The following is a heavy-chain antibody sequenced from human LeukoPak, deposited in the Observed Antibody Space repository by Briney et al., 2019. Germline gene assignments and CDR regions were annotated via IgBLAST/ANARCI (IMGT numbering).Heavy chain of an antibody. V-gene: IGHV3-23*01. J-gene: IGHJ4*02. Sequence: GGSLRLSCAASGFTFTTYDMSWVRQAPGKGLEWVSAIIGSGGSTYYADSVKGRFTISRDNAKNSLYLQMNSLRAEDTAVYYCARDYGGSSPFDYWGQGTLVTVSS. CDR3: ARDYGGSSPFDY. CDR2: IIGSGGST. CDR1: GFTFTTYD. D-gene: IGHD4-23*01.